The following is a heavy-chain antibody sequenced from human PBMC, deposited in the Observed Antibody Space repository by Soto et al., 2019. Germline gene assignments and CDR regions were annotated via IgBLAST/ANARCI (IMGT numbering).Heavy chain of an antibody. CDR1: GGTFINYA. CDR3: AKDGGADGYFGNWLDP. CDR2: IIPIFGTT. D-gene: IGHD5-12*01. J-gene: IGHJ5*02. V-gene: IGHV1-69*15. Sequence: QVQLVHSGAEVKKPGSSVKVSCKASGGTFINYAITWVRQAPGQGLEWVGRIIPIFGTTNVAQKFQGRVTITADESTTTAYMELSGLRSDDTAVYYCAKDGGADGYFGNWLDPWGQGTLVTVSS.